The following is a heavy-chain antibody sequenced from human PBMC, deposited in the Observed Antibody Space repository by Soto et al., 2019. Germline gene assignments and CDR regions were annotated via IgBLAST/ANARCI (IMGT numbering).Heavy chain of an antibody. CDR2: IIPIFGTA. J-gene: IGHJ6*02. CDR1: GGTFSSYA. Sequence: SVKVSCKASGGTFSSYAISWVRQAPGQGLEWMGGIIPIFGTANYAQKFQGRVTITADESTSTAYMELSSLRSEDTAVYYCARPRITMVRGVISYYYYYGMDVWGQGTTVTVSS. D-gene: IGHD3-10*01. V-gene: IGHV1-69*13. CDR3: ARPRITMVRGVISYYYYYGMDV.